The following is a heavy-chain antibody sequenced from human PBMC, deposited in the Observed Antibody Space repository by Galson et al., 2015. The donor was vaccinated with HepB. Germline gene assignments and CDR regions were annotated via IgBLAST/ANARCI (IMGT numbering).Heavy chain of an antibody. CDR1: GFTFSSYG. Sequence: SLRLSCAASGFTFSSYGMHWVRQAPGKGLEWVAVISYDGSNKYYADSVKGRFTIARDNSKNTLYLQMNSLRAEDTAVYYCAKSGYGDYVHYYYYMDVWGKGTTVTVSS. D-gene: IGHD4-17*01. CDR3: AKSGYGDYVHYYYYMDV. J-gene: IGHJ6*03. V-gene: IGHV3-30*18. CDR2: ISYDGSNK.